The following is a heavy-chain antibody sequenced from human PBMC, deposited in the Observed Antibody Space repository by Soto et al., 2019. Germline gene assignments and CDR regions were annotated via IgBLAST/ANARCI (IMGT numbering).Heavy chain of an antibody. D-gene: IGHD2-2*01. Sequence: QVQLQESGPGLVKPSQTLSLTCTVSGGSISSGGYYWSWIRQHPGKGLEWIGYIYYSGSTYYNPSLKSRVTLSVDTSKNQFSLKLSSVTAADTAVYYCARGTGSVVPAAMGDWFDPWGQGTLVTVSS. J-gene: IGHJ5*02. CDR3: ARGTGSVVPAAMGDWFDP. V-gene: IGHV4-31*03. CDR1: GGSISSGGYY. CDR2: IYYSGST.